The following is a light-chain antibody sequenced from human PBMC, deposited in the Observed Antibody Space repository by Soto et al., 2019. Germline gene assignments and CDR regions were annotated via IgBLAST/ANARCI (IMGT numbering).Light chain of an antibody. V-gene: IGKV1-33*01. CDR2: DAS. J-gene: IGKJ1*01. Sequence: DIRMTQSPSSLSAAVGDRVTITCQANQDISDYLNWYQQKPGKAPNLLIYDASSLETGVPSRFSGTGSGTHFTLLISSLQPEDVATYYCQHNADLPSWTFGPGTKVDIK. CDR3: QHNADLPSWT. CDR1: QDISDY.